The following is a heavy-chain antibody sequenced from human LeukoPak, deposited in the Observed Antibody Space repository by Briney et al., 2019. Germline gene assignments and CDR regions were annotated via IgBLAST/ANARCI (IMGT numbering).Heavy chain of an antibody. D-gene: IGHD3-10*01. CDR1: RFTFSSYA. CDR3: AKSEDTDGSGVIPFDY. V-gene: IGHV3-23*01. CDR2: ISGSGGST. J-gene: IGHJ4*02. Sequence: GRSLRLSCAASRFTFSSYAMSSVRQAPGKGLEWVSAISGSGGSTYYADSVKGRFTISRDNSKNTLYLQMNSLRAEDTAVYYCAKSEDTDGSGVIPFDYWGQGTLVTVSS.